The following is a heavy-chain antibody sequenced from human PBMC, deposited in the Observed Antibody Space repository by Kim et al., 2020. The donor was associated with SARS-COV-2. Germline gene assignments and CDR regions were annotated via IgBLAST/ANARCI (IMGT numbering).Heavy chain of an antibody. D-gene: IGHD2-2*01. J-gene: IGHJ4*02. CDR1: GFTFSSYA. CDR2: ISVSGGDT. Sequence: GGSLRLSFTASGFTFSSYAKTWVRQAPGKGLEWVSTISVSGGDTYYADSVKGRFTISRDNSRNTLFLQMNSLRAEDTAVYYCAKLGYCYSSTCAGLDYWGQGTLVTVSS. CDR3: AKLGYCYSSTCAGLDY. V-gene: IGHV3-23*01.